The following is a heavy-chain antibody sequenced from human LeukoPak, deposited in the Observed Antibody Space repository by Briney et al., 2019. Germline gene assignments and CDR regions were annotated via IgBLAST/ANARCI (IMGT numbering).Heavy chain of an antibody. CDR2: IYPSGST. V-gene: IGHV4-4*07. CDR3: TRHDTVTTPASFDI. J-gene: IGHJ3*02. Sequence: SETLSLTCTVSGGSISSYLWSWIRPPAGKGLEWIGRIYPSGSTNYTPSLKRRATLSVDTSKTQFSLKLSSVTAADTAVYYCTRHDTVTTPASFDIWGQGTMVTVSS. CDR1: GGSISSYL. D-gene: IGHD4-17*01.